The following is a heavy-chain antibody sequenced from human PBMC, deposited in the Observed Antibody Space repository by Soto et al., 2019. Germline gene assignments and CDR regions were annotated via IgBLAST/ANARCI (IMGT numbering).Heavy chain of an antibody. D-gene: IGHD3-22*01. Sequence: XSVKVSTKASGYALTSYGIVWVRQAPGQGLEWMGWISAYNGNTNYAQKLQGRVTMTTDTSTSTAYMELRSLRSDDTAVYYCARDWNYYASSGYHAFDIWGQGTMVTVSS. J-gene: IGHJ3*02. CDR2: ISAYNGNT. CDR1: GYALTSYG. CDR3: ARDWNYYASSGYHAFDI. V-gene: IGHV1-18*01.